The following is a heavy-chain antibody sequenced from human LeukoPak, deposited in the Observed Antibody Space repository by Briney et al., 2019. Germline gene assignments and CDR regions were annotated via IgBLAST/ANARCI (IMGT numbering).Heavy chain of an antibody. J-gene: IGHJ4*02. CDR3: ATGKDSSGYYYDY. Sequence: ASVTVSCTASGYTFTYRYLHWVRQAPGQALEWMGWITPFNGNTNYAQKFQDRVTITRDRSMSTAYMELSSLRSEDTAMYYCATGKDSSGYYYDYWGQGTLVTVSS. CDR1: GYTFTYRY. V-gene: IGHV1-45*02. CDR2: ITPFNGNT. D-gene: IGHD3-22*01.